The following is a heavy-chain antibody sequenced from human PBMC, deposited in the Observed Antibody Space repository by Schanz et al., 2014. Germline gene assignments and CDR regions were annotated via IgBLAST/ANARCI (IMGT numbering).Heavy chain of an antibody. CDR2: ISGSGRDT. J-gene: IGHJ4*02. Sequence: EVQLLESGGGLVQPGRSLRLSCAASGFTFSAHAMSWVRQAPGKGPEWFSAISGSGRDTYYAASVKGRFTISRDNSKNKLALQMNSLRAEDTAVYYCAGRCSSPRCYAHQVDYWGQGTLVTVSS. CDR3: AGRCSSPRCYAHQVDY. CDR1: GFTFSAHA. D-gene: IGHD2-2*01. V-gene: IGHV3-23*01.